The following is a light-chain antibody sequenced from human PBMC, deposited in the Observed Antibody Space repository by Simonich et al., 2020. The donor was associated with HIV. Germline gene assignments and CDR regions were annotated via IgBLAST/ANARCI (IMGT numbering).Light chain of an antibody. CDR2: DIS. CDR1: SSDVGGYDY. V-gene: IGLV2-14*01. J-gene: IGLJ3*02. CDR3: SSYTTSSTLM. Sequence: QSALTQPASVSGSPGQSITISCTGTSSDVGGYDYVSWYQQHPGKAPKLMIYDISKRPSGVSNRFSGSKSANTASLTISGLQAEDEADYYCSSYTTSSTLMFGGGTKLTVL.